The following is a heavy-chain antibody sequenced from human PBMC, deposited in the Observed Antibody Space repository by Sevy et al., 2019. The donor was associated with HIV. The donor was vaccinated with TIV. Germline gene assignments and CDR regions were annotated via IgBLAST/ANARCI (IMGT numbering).Heavy chain of an antibody. J-gene: IGHJ6*02. CDR3: AREYYDSSGYYEEDYYYYGMDV. CDR2: INHSGST. D-gene: IGHD3-22*01. CDR1: GGSFSGYY. V-gene: IGHV4-34*01. Sequence: SETLSLTCAVYGGSFSGYYWSWIRQPPGKGLEWIGEINHSGSTNYNPSLKSRVTVSVDTSKNQFSLKLSSVTAADTTVYYCAREYYDSSGYYEEDYYYYGMDVWGQGTTVTVSS.